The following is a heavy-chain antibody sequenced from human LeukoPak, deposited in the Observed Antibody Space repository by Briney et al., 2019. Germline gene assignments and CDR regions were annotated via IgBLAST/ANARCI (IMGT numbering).Heavy chain of an antibody. CDR2: INTDGSST. V-gene: IGHV3-74*01. D-gene: IGHD3-16*01. Sequence: GGSLRLSCAASGFTLSSYWMHWVRQAPGKGLVWVSRINTDGSSTNYADSVRGRFTISRDNAKNTLYLQMNSLRAEDTAVYYCARGLQGIDYWGQGTLVTVSS. J-gene: IGHJ4*02. CDR1: GFTLSSYW. CDR3: ARGLQGIDY.